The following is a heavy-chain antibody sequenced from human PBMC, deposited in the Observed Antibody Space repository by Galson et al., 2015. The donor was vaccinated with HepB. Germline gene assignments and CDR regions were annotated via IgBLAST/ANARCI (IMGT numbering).Heavy chain of an antibody. V-gene: IGHV5-51*01. J-gene: IGHJ5*02. Sequence: QSGAEVKKPGESLKISCKASGYSFTSYWIGWVRHMPGKGLEWMGIIYPVDSETRYSPSFQGQVTISADKSIGTAYLQWHSLKASDSAMYYCARQYTSDSHIYYPWGQGTLVTVSS. CDR2: IYPVDSET. CDR3: ARQYTSDSHIYYP. D-gene: IGHD6-19*01. CDR1: GYSFTSYW.